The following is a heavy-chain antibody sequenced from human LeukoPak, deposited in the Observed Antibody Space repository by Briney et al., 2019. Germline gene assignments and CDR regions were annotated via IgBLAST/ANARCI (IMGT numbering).Heavy chain of an antibody. CDR2: MKKDGSDK. CDR1: GFTFSNHW. Sequence: PGGSLRLSCAASGFTFSNHWRSWVRQAPGKGLEWVANMKKDGSDKYYVASVKGRFTISRDNAQNSLSLQMNSLRAEDTAMYYCVRQFYDESSSYRPLDFWGQGILVTVSS. CDR3: VRQFYDESSSYRPLDF. D-gene: IGHD3-22*01. J-gene: IGHJ4*02. V-gene: IGHV3-7*01.